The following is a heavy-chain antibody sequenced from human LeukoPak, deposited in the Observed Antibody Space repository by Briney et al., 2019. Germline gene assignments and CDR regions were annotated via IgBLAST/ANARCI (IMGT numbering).Heavy chain of an antibody. J-gene: IGHJ4*02. D-gene: IGHD3-3*01. Sequence: PSETLSLTCTVSGGSISSYYWSWIRQPPGKGLEWIGYIYYSGSTNYNPSLKSRVTISVDTSKNQFSLKLSSVTAADTAVYYCARVANYDFWSGYYRVGVHFDYWGQGTLVTVSS. CDR1: GGSISSYY. CDR2: IYYSGST. V-gene: IGHV4-59*01. CDR3: ARVANYDFWSGYYRVGVHFDY.